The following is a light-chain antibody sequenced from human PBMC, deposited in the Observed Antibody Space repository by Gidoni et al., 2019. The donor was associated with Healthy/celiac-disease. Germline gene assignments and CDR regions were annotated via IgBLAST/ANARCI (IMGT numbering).Light chain of an antibody. CDR3: QQYDNRPCS. CDR2: DAS. Sequence: DIQMTQSPSSLSASVGDRVTITCQASQDISNYLNWYQQKPGKATKLLIYDASNLETGVPSRFSGSGSGTDFTFTISSLQPEDIATYYCQQYDNRPCSFGQGTKLDIK. CDR1: QDISNY. V-gene: IGKV1-33*01. J-gene: IGKJ2*04.